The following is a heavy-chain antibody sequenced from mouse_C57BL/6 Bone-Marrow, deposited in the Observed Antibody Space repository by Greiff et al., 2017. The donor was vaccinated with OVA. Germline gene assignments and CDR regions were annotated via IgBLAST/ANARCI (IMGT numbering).Heavy chain of an antibody. V-gene: IGHV5-12*01. Sequence: EVKLVESGGGLVQPGGSLKLSCAASGFTFSDYYMYWVRQTPEKRLEWVAYISNGGGSTYYPDTVKGRFTISRDNAKNTLYLQMSRLKSEDTAMYYCARQGVITTVGYFDVWGTGTTVTVSS. CDR3: ARQGVITTVGYFDV. CDR1: GFTFSDYY. D-gene: IGHD1-1*01. J-gene: IGHJ1*03. CDR2: ISNGGGST.